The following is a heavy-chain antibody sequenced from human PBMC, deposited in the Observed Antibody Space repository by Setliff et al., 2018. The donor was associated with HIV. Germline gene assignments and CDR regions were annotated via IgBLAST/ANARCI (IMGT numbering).Heavy chain of an antibody. CDR1: GFTFGDYA. CDR2: IRSQAYYGTT. CDR3: ARGRLLWSGSYYYYYMDV. D-gene: IGHD3-10*01. Sequence: PGGSLRLSCTASGFTFGDYAMAWVRQAPGKGLEWVAFIRSQAYYGTTEYAASVKGRFTISRDDSKNSLYLQMNSLKTEDTAVYYCARGRLLWSGSYYYYYMDVWGKGTTVTVSS. V-gene: IGHV3-49*04. J-gene: IGHJ6*03.